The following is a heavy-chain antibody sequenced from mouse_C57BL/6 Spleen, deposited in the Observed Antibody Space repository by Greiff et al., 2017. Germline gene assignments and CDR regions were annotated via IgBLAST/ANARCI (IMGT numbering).Heavy chain of an antibody. J-gene: IGHJ4*01. CDR1: GYAFTNYL. CDR3: ARKREAMDY. CDR2: INPGSGGT. V-gene: IGHV1-54*01. Sequence: VQLQQSGAELVRPGTSVKVSCKASGYAFTNYLIEWVKQRPGQGLEWIGVINPGSGGTNYNEKFKGKATLTADKSSSTAYMQLSSLTSEDSAVYFCARKREAMDYWGQGTSVTVSS.